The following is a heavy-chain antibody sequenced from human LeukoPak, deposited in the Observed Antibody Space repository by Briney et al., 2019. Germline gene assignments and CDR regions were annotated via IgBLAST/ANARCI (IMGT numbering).Heavy chain of an antibody. CDR1: GFTFSNAW. V-gene: IGHV3-15*01. CDR3: RVFQEYYYDSSAPGGLDY. CDR2: IKSKTDGGTT. J-gene: IGHJ4*02. D-gene: IGHD3-22*01. Sequence: GGSLRLSCAASGFTFSNAWMSWVRQAPGKGLEWVGRIKSKTDGGTTDYAAPVKGRFTISRDDSINTLYLQMNSLKTEDTPVYYCRVFQEYYYDSSAPGGLDYWGQGALVTVSS.